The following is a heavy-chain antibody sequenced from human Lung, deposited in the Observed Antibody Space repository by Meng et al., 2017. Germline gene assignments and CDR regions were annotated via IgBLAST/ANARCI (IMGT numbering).Heavy chain of an antibody. CDR2: INHSGST. J-gene: IGHJ4*02. Sequence: QVRRQRWGEGLLKPSDTLSLTCVVSGGSLSDYYWSWIRQPPGKGLEWIGEINHSGSTNYNPSLESRATISVDTSQNNLSLKLSSVTAADSAVYYCARGPTTMAHDFDYWGQGTLVTVSS. D-gene: IGHD4-11*01. CDR1: GGSLSDYY. V-gene: IGHV4-34*01. CDR3: ARGPTTMAHDFDY.